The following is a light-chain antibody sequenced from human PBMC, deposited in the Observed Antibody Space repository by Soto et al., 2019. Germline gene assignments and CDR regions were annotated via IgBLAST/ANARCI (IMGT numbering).Light chain of an antibody. Sequence: DILMTQSPSTLSASVGDRVTITCRASQSFRNWLAWYQQKPGKAPKVLIYKASSLESGVPSRFSGSGSGTEFPLTISSLQPDDFAAYYCQQYDSYSSACTFGQGTKLEIK. J-gene: IGKJ2*02. V-gene: IGKV1-5*03. CDR2: KAS. CDR1: QSFRNW. CDR3: QQYDSYSSACT.